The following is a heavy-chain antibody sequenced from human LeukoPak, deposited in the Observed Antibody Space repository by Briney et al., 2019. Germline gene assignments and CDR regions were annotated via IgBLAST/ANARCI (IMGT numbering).Heavy chain of an antibody. CDR3: ARGAGGYRFDP. D-gene: IGHD1-1*01. CDR2: IEDSGST. V-gene: IGHV4-34*01. CDR1: GESFSDYY. Sequence: SETLSLTCAVYGESFSDYYWTWIRQPPGKGLEWIGEIEDSGSTNSNPSLKSRVTISADTSKKQFSLKLTSLTAADTAVYYCARGAGGYRFDPWGQGTLVTVSS. J-gene: IGHJ5*02.